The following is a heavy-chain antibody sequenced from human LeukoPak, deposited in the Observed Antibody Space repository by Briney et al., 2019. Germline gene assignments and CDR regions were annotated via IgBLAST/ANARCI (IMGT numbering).Heavy chain of an antibody. Sequence: GGSLRLSCAASGFTFSSYIMHWVRQAPGKGLEWVAVISYDGSNKYYADSVKGRFTISRDNSKNTLYLQMNSLRAEDAAVYYCAKDENYCSGGSCYSEFYFDYWGQGTLVTVSS. CDR3: AKDENYCSGGSCYSEFYFDY. V-gene: IGHV3-30*18. D-gene: IGHD2-15*01. CDR1: GFTFSSYI. CDR2: ISYDGSNK. J-gene: IGHJ4*02.